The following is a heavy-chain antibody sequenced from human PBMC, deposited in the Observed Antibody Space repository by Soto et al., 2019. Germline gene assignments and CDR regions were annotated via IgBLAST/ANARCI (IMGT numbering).Heavy chain of an antibody. CDR3: AHAGDYDLLTFDH. V-gene: IGHV2-5*02. J-gene: IGHJ4*02. D-gene: IGHD4-17*01. Sequence: QITLKESGPTLVKPTQTLTLTCSFSGFSLRNTEMAVGWIRQPPGKALEWLTLIYGDDEKRYNPSLKSRITITKDTPKNQVVLTMTNMDPGDTATYFCAHAGDYDLLTFDHWGPGTLVTVSS. CDR1: GFSLRNTEMA. CDR2: IYGDDEK.